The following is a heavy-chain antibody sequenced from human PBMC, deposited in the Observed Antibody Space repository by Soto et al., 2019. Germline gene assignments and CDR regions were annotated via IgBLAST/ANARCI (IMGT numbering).Heavy chain of an antibody. V-gene: IGHV3-74*01. D-gene: IGHD1-26*01. J-gene: IGHJ4*02. CDR3: ARAGGFVDY. CDR2: IKSNGSST. CDR1: GFTFSSYW. Sequence: GGSLRLYCAASGFTFSSYWMQWVRQATGTGLVWVSHIKSNGSSTSYADSVKGRFTISRDNAKNTLYLQMNILRAEDTAVYYCARAGGFVDYWGQGTLVTVSS.